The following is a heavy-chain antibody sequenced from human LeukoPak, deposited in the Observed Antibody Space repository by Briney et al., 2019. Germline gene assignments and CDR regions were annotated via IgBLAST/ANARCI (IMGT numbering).Heavy chain of an antibody. CDR1: GGSISSGGYY. V-gene: IGHV4-30-2*01. Sequence: SSETLSLTCTVSGGSISSGGYYWSWIRQPPGKGLEWIGYIYHSGSTYYNPSLKSRVTISVDTSKNQFSLKLSSVTAADTAVYYCAREDYDSSGYLPEIGAFDIWGQGTMVTVSS. D-gene: IGHD3-22*01. CDR3: AREDYDSSGYLPEIGAFDI. J-gene: IGHJ3*02. CDR2: IYHSGST.